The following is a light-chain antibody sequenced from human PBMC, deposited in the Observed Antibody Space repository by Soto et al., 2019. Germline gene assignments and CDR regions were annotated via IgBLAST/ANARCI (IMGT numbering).Light chain of an antibody. V-gene: IGKV3-20*01. CDR2: GAS. CDR1: QSVKSNY. J-gene: IGKJ4*01. CDR3: HQYGGSPLT. Sequence: EIVLTQSPGTLSLSPGERATLSCRATQSVKSNYLAWYQQKLGQAPRLLIYGASSRPTGIPDRFSGSGSGTDFTLTISRLEPEDFAVYYCHQYGGSPLTFGGGTKVEI.